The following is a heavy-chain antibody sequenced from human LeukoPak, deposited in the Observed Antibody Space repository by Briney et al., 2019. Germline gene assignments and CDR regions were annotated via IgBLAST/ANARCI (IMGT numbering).Heavy chain of an antibody. V-gene: IGHV3-7*01. CDR2: IKQDGSEK. CDR1: GFTFSIYS. Sequence: GGSLRLSCAASGFTFSIYSINWVRQAPGKGLEWVANIKQDGSEKHYVDSVKGRFTISRDNAKNSLYLQMSSLRAEDTAVYYCTRVEETATTAAIIRKYSYYYYYMDVWGKGNTVTVSS. J-gene: IGHJ6*03. D-gene: IGHD4-11*01. CDR3: TRVEETATTAAIIRKYSYYYYYMDV.